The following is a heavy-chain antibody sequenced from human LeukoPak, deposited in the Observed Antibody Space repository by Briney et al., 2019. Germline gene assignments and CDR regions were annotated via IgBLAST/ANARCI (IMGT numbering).Heavy chain of an antibody. CDR2: ISVNNADT. V-gene: IGHV1-18*01. J-gene: IGHJ4*02. CDR1: GYTFTDYA. CDR3: ARVRWFGELFSDY. D-gene: IGHD3-10*01. Sequence: ASVKVSCKASGYTFTDYAMNWVRRAPGQGLQWMGWISVNNADTNYAQNFQGRVTLTTDTSTGTAYMELRSLRSDDTAVYYCARVRWFGELFSDYWGQGTLVTVSS.